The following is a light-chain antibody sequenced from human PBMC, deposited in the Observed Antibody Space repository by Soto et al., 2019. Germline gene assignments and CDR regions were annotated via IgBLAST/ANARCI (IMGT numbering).Light chain of an antibody. J-gene: IGLJ2*01. V-gene: IGLV2-8*01. CDR3: SVYAGSSIWV. Sequence: QSAPTQPPSASGSPGQSVTFSCTGTSSDVGGYNYVSWYQQYPGKAPKLMIYEVYKRHSGVPDRFSGSKSGNTASLTVSGLQPEDEADYYCSVYAGSSIWVFGGGTKMTVL. CDR1: SSDVGGYNY. CDR2: EVY.